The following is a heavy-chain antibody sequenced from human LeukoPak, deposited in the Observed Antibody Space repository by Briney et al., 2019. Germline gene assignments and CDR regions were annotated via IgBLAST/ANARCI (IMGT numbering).Heavy chain of an antibody. CDR3: AREYSGYDGAGYYYGMDV. V-gene: IGHV1-18*01. CDR2: ISAYNGNT. Sequence: GASVKVSCKASGYTFTSYGISWVRQAPGQGLEWMGWISAYNGNTNYAQKLQGRVTMTTDTSTSTAYMELRSLRSDDTAVYYCAREYSGYDGAGYYYGMDVWGQGTTVTVSS. CDR1: GYTFTSYG. J-gene: IGHJ6*02. D-gene: IGHD5-12*01.